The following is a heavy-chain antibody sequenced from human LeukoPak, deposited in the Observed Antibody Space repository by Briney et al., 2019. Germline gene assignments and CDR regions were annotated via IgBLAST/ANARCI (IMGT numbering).Heavy chain of an antibody. CDR1: GFTFTFSSYG. V-gene: IGHV3-30*18. Sequence: PGRSLRLSCAASGFTFTFSSYGIHWVRQAPGKGLEWVAVIGYDGTNKYYADSVKGRFTISRDNSKNTLYLQMNSLRTEDTAVYFCAKEIYYDSSAFFDYWGQGTLVTVSS. D-gene: IGHD3-22*01. CDR2: IGYDGTNK. CDR3: AKEIYYDSSAFFDY. J-gene: IGHJ4*02.